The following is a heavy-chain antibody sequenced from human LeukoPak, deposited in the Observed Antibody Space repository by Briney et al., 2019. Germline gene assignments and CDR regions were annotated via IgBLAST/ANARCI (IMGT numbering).Heavy chain of an antibody. D-gene: IGHD3-22*01. CDR1: GFTFSSYA. CDR3: ARSYRAGPPYYDSSGYYYRDAFDI. V-gene: IGHV3-64*01. CDR2: ISGNGGST. J-gene: IGHJ3*02. Sequence: GGSLRLSCAASGFTFSSYAMHWVRQAPGKGLEYVSAISGNGGSTYYANSVKGRFTISRDNSKNTLYLQMGSLRAEDMAVYYCARSYRAGPPYYDSSGYYYRDAFDIWGQGTMVTVSS.